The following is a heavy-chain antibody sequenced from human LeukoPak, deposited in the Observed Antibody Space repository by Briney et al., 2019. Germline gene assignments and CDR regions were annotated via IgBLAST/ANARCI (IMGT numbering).Heavy chain of an antibody. CDR3: ARLGSFRLGY. J-gene: IGHJ4*02. V-gene: IGHV4-4*02. Sequence: SETLSLTCAVSGGSISSSNWWSWVRQPPGKGLEWIGEIYHSGTTKYSPSLQSRLTISLETPKNQFSLRLRSVTAADTAVYYCARLGSFRLGYWGQGTLVTVSS. D-gene: IGHD3-16*02. CDR2: IYHSGTT. CDR1: GGSISSSNW.